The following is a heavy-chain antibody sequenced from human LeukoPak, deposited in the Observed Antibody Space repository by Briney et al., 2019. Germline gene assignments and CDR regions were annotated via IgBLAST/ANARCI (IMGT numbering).Heavy chain of an antibody. V-gene: IGHV3-7*01. CDR2: INQDESKK. Sequence: GGSLRLSCAASGFSFSNDWMCWVRQAPGKGLEWVANINQDESKKYYVDSVKGRFTISRDNAKNSLYLKMNSLRAEDTAVYYCGRDLSHWGQGTLVTVSS. CDR3: GRDLSH. J-gene: IGHJ4*02. CDR1: GFSFSNDW.